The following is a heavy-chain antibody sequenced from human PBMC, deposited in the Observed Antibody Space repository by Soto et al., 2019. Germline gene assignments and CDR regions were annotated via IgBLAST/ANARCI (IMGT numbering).Heavy chain of an antibody. J-gene: IGHJ4*02. Sequence: GGSLRLSCAASGFPFGDYTLHWVRQAPGKGLEWVALISFDGRIKYYADSVKGRFTISRDDSKNTVDLQVNSLRADDAAVYFCARAALETRSSGSYYRPLIYWGQGTLVTVSS. V-gene: IGHV3-30*04. D-gene: IGHD3-10*01. CDR3: ARAALETRSSGSYYRPLIY. CDR1: GFPFGDYT. CDR2: ISFDGRIK.